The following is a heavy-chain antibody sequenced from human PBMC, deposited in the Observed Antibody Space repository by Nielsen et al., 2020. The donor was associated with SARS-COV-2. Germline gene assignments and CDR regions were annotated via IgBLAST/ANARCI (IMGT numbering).Heavy chain of an antibody. D-gene: IGHD3-9*01. CDR2: ISSSSSTI. CDR1: GFTFSSYS. V-gene: IGHV3-48*01. Sequence: GESLKISCAASGFTFSSYSMNWVRQAPGKGLEWVSYISSSSSTIYYADSVKGRFTISRDNAKNSLYLQMNSLRAEDTAVYYCASESPDYDILTGYYYYGMDVWGQGTTVTVSS. J-gene: IGHJ6*02. CDR3: ASESPDYDILTGYYYYGMDV.